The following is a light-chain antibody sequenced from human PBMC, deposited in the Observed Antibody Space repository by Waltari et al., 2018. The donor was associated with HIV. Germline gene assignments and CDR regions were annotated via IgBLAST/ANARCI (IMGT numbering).Light chain of an antibody. V-gene: IGKV1-39*01. CDR3: QQSYSTPVT. J-gene: IGKJ4*01. CDR2: AAS. Sequence: DIQMTQSPSSLSASVGDRVTITCRASQSISSYFNWYQQKPGKAPKVLIYAASSLQSGVPSRFSGSGSGTDFTLTISSLQPEDFATYYCQQSYSTPVTFGGGTKVEIK. CDR1: QSISSY.